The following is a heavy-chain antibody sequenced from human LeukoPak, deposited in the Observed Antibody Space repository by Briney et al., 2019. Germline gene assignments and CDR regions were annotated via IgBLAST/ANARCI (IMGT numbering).Heavy chain of an antibody. D-gene: IGHD3-10*01. V-gene: IGHV3-73*01. J-gene: IGHJ4*02. CDR3: TGNYYGSGSYADFDY. CDR1: GFTFSGSA. Sequence: GGSLRLSCAASGFTFSGSALHWVRQASGKGLEWVGRIRSTANGYATAYAASVKGRFTISRGDSKNTAYLQMDSLKTEDTAVYYCTGNYYGSGSYADFDYWGQGTLVTVSS. CDR2: IRSTANGYAT.